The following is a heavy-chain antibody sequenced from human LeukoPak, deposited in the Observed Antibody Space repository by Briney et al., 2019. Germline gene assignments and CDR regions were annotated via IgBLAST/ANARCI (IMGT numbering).Heavy chain of an antibody. D-gene: IGHD5-12*01. CDR3: ARAGERGYNGYDDAFDI. CDR1: GGSISSYY. J-gene: IGHJ3*02. Sequence: SETPSLTCTVSGGSISSYYWSWIRQPPGKGLEWIGYVYDSGNTNYNPSLKSRVTISVDTSKNQFSLKLSSVTAADTAIYYCARAGERGYNGYDDAFDIWGQGTMVTVSS. V-gene: IGHV4-59*01. CDR2: VYDSGNT.